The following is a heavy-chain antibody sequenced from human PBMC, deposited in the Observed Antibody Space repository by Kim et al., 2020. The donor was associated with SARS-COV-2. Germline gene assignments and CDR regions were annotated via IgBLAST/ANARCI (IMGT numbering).Heavy chain of an antibody. CDR2: ISGSGGST. CDR1: GFTFSSYA. J-gene: IGHJ5*02. CDR3: AKDALVLGIGVKNWFDP. D-gene: IGHD6-13*01. V-gene: IGHV3-23*01. Sequence: GGSLRLSCAASGFTFSSYAMSWVRQAPGKGLEWVSAISGSGGSTYYTDSVKGRFTISRDNSKNTLYLQMNSLRAEDTAVYYCAKDALVLGIGVKNWFDPWGQGTLVTVSS.